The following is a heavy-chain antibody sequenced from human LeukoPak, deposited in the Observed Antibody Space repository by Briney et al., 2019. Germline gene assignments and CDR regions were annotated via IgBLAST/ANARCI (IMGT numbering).Heavy chain of an antibody. V-gene: IGHV3-30-3*01. CDR2: TSSDLNVK. J-gene: IGHJ4*02. CDR1: GFTFRNYV. D-gene: IGHD3-10*01. Sequence: GGSLRLSCAASGFTFRNYVIHWVRQAPGKGLEWVAVTSSDLNVKLYADSVKGRFTISRDNSRSTLYLQLNSLRPEDTAIYYCAREGYYGSGSPPSLHFDYWGQGTLVTVSS. CDR3: AREGYYGSGSPPSLHFDY.